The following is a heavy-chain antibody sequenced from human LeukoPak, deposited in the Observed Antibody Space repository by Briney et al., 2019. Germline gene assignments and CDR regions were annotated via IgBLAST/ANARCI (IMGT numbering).Heavy chain of an antibody. CDR2: INPNSGGT. Sequence: ASVTVSCKASGYTFTGYYMHWVRQAPGQGLEWMGWINPNSGGTDYAQKFQGRVTMTRDTSISTAYMELSRLRSDDTAVYYCARDPQSEYSSSSGLDYWGQGTLVTVSS. D-gene: IGHD6-6*01. V-gene: IGHV1-2*02. CDR3: ARDPQSEYSSSSGLDY. CDR1: GYTFTGYY. J-gene: IGHJ4*02.